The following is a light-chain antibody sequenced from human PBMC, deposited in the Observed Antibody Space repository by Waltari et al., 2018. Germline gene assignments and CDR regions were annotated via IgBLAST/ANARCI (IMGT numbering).Light chain of an antibody. J-gene: IGKJ1*01. Sequence: SCMASQNIGRTLTWYQQKPGQSPRLLMYGSSIRVAGIPDRFSGSGSGTDFILTITRLDPEDFAVYYCQNYERLPVTFGQGTKVEIK. CDR3: QNYERLPVT. CDR1: QNIGRT. V-gene: IGKV3-20*01. CDR2: GSS.